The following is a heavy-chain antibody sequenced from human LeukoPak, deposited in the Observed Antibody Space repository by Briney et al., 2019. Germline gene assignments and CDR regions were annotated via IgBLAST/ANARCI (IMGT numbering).Heavy chain of an antibody. CDR3: ARLSGYSYGFDY. J-gene: IGHJ4*02. CDR1: GYTFTSYA. CDR2: INAGNGNT. Sequence: ASVKVSCTASGYTFTSYAMHWVRQAPGQRLEWMGWINAGNGNTKYSQKFQGRVTITRDTSASTAYMELSSLRSENTAVYYCARLSGYSYGFDYWGQGTLVTVSS. D-gene: IGHD5-18*01. V-gene: IGHV1-3*01.